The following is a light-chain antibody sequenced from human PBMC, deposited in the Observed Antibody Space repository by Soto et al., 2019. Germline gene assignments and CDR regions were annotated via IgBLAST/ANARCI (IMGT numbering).Light chain of an antibody. Sequence: DIQMTQSPSSLSASVGDRVTITCRASQSISSYLNWYQQKPVKAPKLLIYAASSLQSGVPSRFSGSGSGTDFTLIISSLQPEEFATYYCQQSDSTPRAFGQGTKVEIK. CDR3: QQSDSTPRA. V-gene: IGKV1-39*01. CDR1: QSISSY. J-gene: IGKJ1*01. CDR2: AAS.